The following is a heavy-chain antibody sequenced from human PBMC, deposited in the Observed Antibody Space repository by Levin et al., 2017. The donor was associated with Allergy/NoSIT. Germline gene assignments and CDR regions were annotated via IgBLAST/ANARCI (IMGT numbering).Heavy chain of an antibody. CDR3: ATGAGTTGPNY. Sequence: SETLSLTCTVSGGSISSDYYWAWIRQPPGKGLEWIGSIYYSGTTYYNPSLKSRVTISVDTPKNQFSLKLKSVTAADTAVYCCATGAGTTGPNYWGQGTLVTVSA. V-gene: IGHV4-39*07. CDR2: IYYSGTT. D-gene: IGHD2/OR15-2a*01. J-gene: IGHJ4*02. CDR1: GGSISSDYY.